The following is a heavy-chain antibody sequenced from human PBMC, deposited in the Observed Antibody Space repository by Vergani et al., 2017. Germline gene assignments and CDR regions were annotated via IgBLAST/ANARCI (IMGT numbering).Heavy chain of an antibody. CDR3: ARDRVDIVATTTYYYYYYGMDV. CDR1: GFTVSSNY. V-gene: IGHV3-53*04. J-gene: IGHJ6*02. Sequence: EVQLVESGGGLVQPGGSLRLSCAASGFTVSSNYMSWVRQAPGKGLEWVSVIYSGGSTYYAGSVKGRFTISRHNSKNTLYLQMNSLRAEDTAVYYCARDRVDIVATTTYYYYYYGMDVWGQGTTVTVSS. D-gene: IGHD5-12*01. CDR2: IYSGGST.